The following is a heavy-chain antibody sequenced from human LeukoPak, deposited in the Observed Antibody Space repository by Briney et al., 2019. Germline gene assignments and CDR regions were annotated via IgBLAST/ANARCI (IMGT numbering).Heavy chain of an antibody. J-gene: IGHJ5*02. V-gene: IGHV1-2*02. CDR3: ARVVEMRVAGYNWFDP. CDR2: INPNSGGT. Sequence: ASVTVSFKASGYTFTIYYMHWVRQAPGQGLGWMGWINPNSGGTNYAQKFQGRVTMTRDTSISTAYMELSRLRSDDTAVYYCARVVEMRVAGYNWFDPWGQGTLVTVSS. D-gene: IGHD5-24*01. CDR1: GYTFTIYY.